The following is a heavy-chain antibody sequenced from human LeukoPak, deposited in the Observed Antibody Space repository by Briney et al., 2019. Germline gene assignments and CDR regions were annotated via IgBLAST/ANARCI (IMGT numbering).Heavy chain of an antibody. J-gene: IGHJ4*02. V-gene: IGHV3-74*01. CDR2: INSDGSST. Sequence: GGSLRLSCAASGFTFSSYLMHWVRQAPGKGLVWVSRINSDGSSTSYADSVKGRFTISRDNAKNTLYLQMNSLRAEDTAVYYCARFGYGSGSYYTDYWSQGTLVTVSS. CDR1: GFTFSSYL. D-gene: IGHD3-10*01. CDR3: ARFGYGSGSYYTDY.